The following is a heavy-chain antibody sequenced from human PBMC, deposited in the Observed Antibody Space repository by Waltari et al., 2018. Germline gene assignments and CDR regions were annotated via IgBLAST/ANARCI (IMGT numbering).Heavy chain of an antibody. Sequence: EVQLVESGGDLIQPGGSLRLSCAASGFTVSSNYMSWVRQAPGKELEWVAILYSGGSTYYGDPVKGRFTISRDSSKTTLYLQLNSLRAEDTAVYYCARDYCDRTSCSVAWGQGTLVTVSS. CDR2: LYSGGST. V-gene: IGHV3-53*01. J-gene: IGHJ5*02. CDR1: GFTVSSNY. D-gene: IGHD2-2*01. CDR3: ARDYCDRTSCSVA.